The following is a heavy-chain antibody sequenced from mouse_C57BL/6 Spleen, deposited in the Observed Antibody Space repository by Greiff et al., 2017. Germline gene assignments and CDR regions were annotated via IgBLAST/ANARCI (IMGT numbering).Heavy chain of an antibody. V-gene: IGHV1-61*01. CDR3: AGDYGRGYFDV. CDR2: IYPSDSET. CDR1: GYTFTSYW. J-gene: IGHJ1*03. D-gene: IGHD1-1*01. Sequence: QVQLQQPGAELVRPGSSVKLSCKASGYTFTSYWMDWVKQRPGQGLEWIGNIYPSDSETQYNQKFKEKATLTVDKSSSTAYMQLSSLTSEDSAVYYCAGDYGRGYFDVWGTGTTVTVSS.